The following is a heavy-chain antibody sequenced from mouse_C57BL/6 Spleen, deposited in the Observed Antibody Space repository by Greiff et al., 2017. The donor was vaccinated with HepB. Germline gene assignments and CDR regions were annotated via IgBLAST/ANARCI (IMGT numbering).Heavy chain of an antibody. D-gene: IGHD2-1*01. V-gene: IGHV7-3*01. CDR1: GFTFTDYY. Sequence: EVHLVESGGGLVRPGGSLSLSCAASGFTFTDYYMSWVRQPPGKALEWLGFISNKANGYTTEYSASVKGRFTISRDNSQSILYLQMNARRAEDSATYYCARRNYYYAMDYWGQGTSVTVSS. CDR3: ARRNYYYAMDY. CDR2: ISNKANGYTT. J-gene: IGHJ4*01.